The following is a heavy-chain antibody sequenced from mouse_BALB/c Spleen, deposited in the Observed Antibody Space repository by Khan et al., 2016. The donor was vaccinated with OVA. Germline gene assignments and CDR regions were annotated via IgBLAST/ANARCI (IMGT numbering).Heavy chain of an antibody. CDR2: ITYSGFT. CDR1: GYSITSDYA. V-gene: IGHV3-2*02. J-gene: IGHJ3*01. Sequence: EVQLQESGPGLVKPSQSLSLTCTVTGYSITSDYAWNWIRQFPGNRLEWMAYITYSGFTSYNPSLNSRISITRDTSKPPFFLQLNAGTTEETDTYYCARGSAYWGQGTLVTVSP. CDR3: ARGSAY.